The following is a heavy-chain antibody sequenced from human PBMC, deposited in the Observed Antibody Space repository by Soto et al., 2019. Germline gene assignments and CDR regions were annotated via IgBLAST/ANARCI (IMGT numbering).Heavy chain of an antibody. Sequence: QVQLVQSGAEVKKPGSSVKVSCKASGGTFSSYAISWVRQAPGQGLEWMGGIIRIFGTANYAQKFQGRVTITADESTSKDYMELSSLRAEDTAVYYCARTHAEIVVGYFDYWGQGTLVTVSS. D-gene: IGHD3-22*01. CDR2: IIRIFGTA. J-gene: IGHJ4*02. V-gene: IGHV1-69*01. CDR1: GGTFSSYA. CDR3: ARTHAEIVVGYFDY.